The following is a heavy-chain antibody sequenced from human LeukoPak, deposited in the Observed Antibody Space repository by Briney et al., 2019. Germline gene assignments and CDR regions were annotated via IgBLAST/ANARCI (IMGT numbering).Heavy chain of an antibody. CDR3: XRSQSSSLIDY. V-gene: IGHV3-33*01. D-gene: IGHD6-13*01. J-gene: IGHJ4*02. CDR1: GFSFSAYG. Sequence: GGSLRLSCAASGFSFSAYGVHWVRQAPGKGLEWVAVIWYDGSSKDYADSVKGRFTFSRDNSKNTLYLQMNSLTVEDTAVYYXXRSQSSSLIDYWGQGTLVTVSS. CDR2: IWYDGSSK.